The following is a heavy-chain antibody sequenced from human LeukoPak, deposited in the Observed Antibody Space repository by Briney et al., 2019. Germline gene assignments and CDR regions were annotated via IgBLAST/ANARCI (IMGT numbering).Heavy chain of an antibody. CDR2: ISGSGGST. CDR1: GFTFSSYA. V-gene: IGHV3-23*01. CDR3: AKDHSSGWYEFSFDY. J-gene: IGHJ4*02. D-gene: IGHD6-19*01. Sequence: GGSLGLSCAASGFTFSSYAMSWVRQAPGKGLEWVSAISGSGGSTYYADSVKGRFTISRDNSKNTLYLQMNSLRAEDTAVYCCAKDHSSGWYEFSFDYWGQGTLVTVSS.